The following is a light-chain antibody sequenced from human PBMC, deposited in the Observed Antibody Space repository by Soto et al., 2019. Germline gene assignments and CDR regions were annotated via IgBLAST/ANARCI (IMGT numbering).Light chain of an antibody. Sequence: QSVLTQPPSVSGAPGQRVTISCTGSSSNIGAGYDVHWYQHLPGTAPKLLIYDNSNRPSGVPGRFSSSRSGASATLAITGLQAEDEADYYCQSYDTSLTGWVFGGGTKVTVL. CDR2: DNS. CDR3: QSYDTSLTGWV. V-gene: IGLV1-40*01. CDR1: SSNIGAGYD. J-gene: IGLJ3*02.